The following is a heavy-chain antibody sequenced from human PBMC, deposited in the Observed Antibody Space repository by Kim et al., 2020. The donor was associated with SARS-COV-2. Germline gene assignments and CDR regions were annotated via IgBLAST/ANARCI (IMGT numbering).Heavy chain of an antibody. CDR1: GFTFSSYS. J-gene: IGHJ4*02. V-gene: IGHV3-21*01. Sequence: GGSLRLSCAASGFTFSSYSMNWVRQAPGKGLEWVSSISSSSSYIYYADSVKGRFTISRDNAKNSLYLQMNSLRAEDTAVYYCARGAEAKTMDYWGQGTLVTVSS. CDR3: ARGAEAKTMDY. CDR2: ISSSSSYI. D-gene: IGHD3-16*01.